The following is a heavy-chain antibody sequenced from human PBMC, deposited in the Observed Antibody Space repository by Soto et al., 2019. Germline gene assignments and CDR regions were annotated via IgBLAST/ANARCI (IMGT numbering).Heavy chain of an antibody. CDR3: ARHSGKRGQYQLLDY. CDR1: GGSFSGYY. V-gene: IGHV4-59*08. Sequence: SETLSLTCAVYGGSFSGYYWSWIRQPPGKGLEWIGNIYYSGSTNYNPSLKSRVTISVDTSKNQFSLKLSSVTAADTAVYFCARHSGKRGQYQLLDYWGQGTLVTVSS. D-gene: IGHD2-2*01. J-gene: IGHJ4*02. CDR2: IYYSGST.